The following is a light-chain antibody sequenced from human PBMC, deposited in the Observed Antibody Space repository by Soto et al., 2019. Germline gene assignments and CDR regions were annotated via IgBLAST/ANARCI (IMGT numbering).Light chain of an antibody. J-gene: IGLJ1*01. CDR1: SSDVGGYNY. Sequence: QSVLTQPASVSGSPGQSITISCTGTSSDVGGYNYVSWYQQHPGKAPKLMIYDVSNWPSGVSNRFSGSKSGNTASLTISGLQAEDEADYYCSSYTNSSPFVFGNGTKVTVL. V-gene: IGLV2-14*01. CDR2: DVS. CDR3: SSYTNSSPFV.